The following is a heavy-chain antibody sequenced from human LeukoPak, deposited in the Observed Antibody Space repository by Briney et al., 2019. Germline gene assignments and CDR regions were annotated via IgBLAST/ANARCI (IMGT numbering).Heavy chain of an antibody. CDR1: GFTFSSYG. D-gene: IGHD4-17*01. Sequence: GGSLRLSCAASGFTFSSYGMHWVRQAPAKGLEWVAIISYDGSNKYYADSVKGRFTITRDNSKNTLYLQMNSLRAEDTAVYYCAKSTTVTQRGYFDYWGQGTLVTVSS. CDR3: AKSTTVTQRGYFDY. CDR2: ISYDGSNK. V-gene: IGHV3-30*18. J-gene: IGHJ4*02.